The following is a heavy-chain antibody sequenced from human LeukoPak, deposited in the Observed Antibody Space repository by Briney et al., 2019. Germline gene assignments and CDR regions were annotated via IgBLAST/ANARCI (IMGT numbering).Heavy chain of an antibody. J-gene: IGHJ3*02. V-gene: IGHV3-7*01. Sequence: GGSLRLSSAVSGFTFYSYWMTSVPRAPGKGRGWVTNTNQHATQNYYVDSVKGRITISRDNAENALDLEMSRQRDEDTGVYYCARNVNAFESWGRGTMVTSSS. CDR2: TNQHATQN. CDR1: GFTFYSYW. CDR3: ARNVNAFES.